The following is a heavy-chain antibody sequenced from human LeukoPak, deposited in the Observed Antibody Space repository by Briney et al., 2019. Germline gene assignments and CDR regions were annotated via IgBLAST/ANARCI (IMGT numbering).Heavy chain of an antibody. CDR2: INLHGGST. CDR1: GFTFDDYG. V-gene: IGHV3-20*04. Sequence: GGSLRLSCAASGFTFDDYGMIGVRQAPGKGLEWVFSINLHGGSTGYADSVKGRFTISRDSAENSLYLQMNSLRAEDTALYYCSRDNWDEGGLDYWGQGTLVTVSS. CDR3: SRDNWDEGGLDY. J-gene: IGHJ4*02. D-gene: IGHD1-1*01.